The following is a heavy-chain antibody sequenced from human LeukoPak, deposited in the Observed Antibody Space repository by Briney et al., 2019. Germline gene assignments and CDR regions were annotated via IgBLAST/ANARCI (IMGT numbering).Heavy chain of an antibody. Sequence: PGRSLRLSCAASGFTFSSYGMHWVRQAPGKGLEWVAVIWYDGSNKYYADSVKGRFTISRDNSKNTLYLQMNSLRAEDTAVYYCATPGGNSGYFQHWGQGTLVTVSP. CDR2: IWYDGSNK. CDR1: GFTFSSYG. D-gene: IGHD4-23*01. J-gene: IGHJ1*01. V-gene: IGHV3-33*01. CDR3: ATPGGNSGYFQH.